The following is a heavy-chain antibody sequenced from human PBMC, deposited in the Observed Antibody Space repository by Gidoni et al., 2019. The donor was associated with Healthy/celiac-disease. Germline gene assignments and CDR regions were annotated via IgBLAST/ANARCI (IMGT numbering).Heavy chain of an antibody. CDR3: ARDTSSGPNDY. D-gene: IGHD6-19*01. J-gene: IGHJ4*02. CDR2: IYHSGST. CDR1: GYSISSGYY. Sequence: QVQLQESGPGLVRPSETLSLTCTVSGYSISSGYYWGWIRQPPGKGLEWIGSIYHSGSTYDNPSLKSGVTISVDTSKNQFALKLSYLTAADTAVYYCARDTSSGPNDYWGQGTLVTVSS. V-gene: IGHV4-38-2*02.